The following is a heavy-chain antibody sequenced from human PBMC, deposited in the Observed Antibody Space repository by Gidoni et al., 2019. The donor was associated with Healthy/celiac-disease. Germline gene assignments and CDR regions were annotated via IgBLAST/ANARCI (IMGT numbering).Heavy chain of an antibody. V-gene: IGHV3-30-3*01. D-gene: IGHD6-19*01. Sequence: QVQLVESGGGVVQPGRSLRLSCAASGFTFSSYAMHWVRQAPGKGLEWVAVISYDGSNKYYADSVKGRFTISRDNSKNTLYLQMNSLRAEDTAVYYCEGYSSGWVDYWGQGTLVTVSS. CDR2: ISYDGSNK. CDR3: EGYSSGWVDY. CDR1: GFTFSSYA. J-gene: IGHJ4*02.